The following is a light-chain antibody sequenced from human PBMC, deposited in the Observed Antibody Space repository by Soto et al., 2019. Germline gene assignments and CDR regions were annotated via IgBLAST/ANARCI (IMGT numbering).Light chain of an antibody. CDR2: DVT. CDR3: CSYAAGDSFK. Sequence: LTQPHSVSESPGKTVTISCTRSSGSIASNYVQWYQQHPGKAPKLVIYDVTQRPSGVPDRFSASKSGITASLTISGLQAEDEADYYCCSYAAGDSFKFGGGTKLTVL. V-gene: IGLV2-11*01. J-gene: IGLJ2*01. CDR1: SSGSIASNY.